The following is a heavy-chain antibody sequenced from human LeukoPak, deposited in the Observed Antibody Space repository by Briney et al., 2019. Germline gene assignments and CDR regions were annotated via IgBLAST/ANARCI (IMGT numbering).Heavy chain of an antibody. V-gene: IGHV3-48*01. CDR3: VRYGMNYFDS. CDR2: IDFSSTTK. CDR1: GFTFSNYK. Sequence: GRSLRLSCAASGFTFSNYKMNWVRQAPGKGLEWVSYIDFSSTTKHYAASVKGRFTISRDNARGSLYLQMNSLRAEDTAVYYCVRYGMNYFDSWGQGTLVTVSS. D-gene: IGHD3-10*01. J-gene: IGHJ4*02.